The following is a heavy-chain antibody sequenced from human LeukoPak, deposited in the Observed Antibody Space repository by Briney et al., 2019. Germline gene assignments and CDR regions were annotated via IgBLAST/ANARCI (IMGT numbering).Heavy chain of an antibody. CDR2: IRSKAYGGTT. CDR3: TREHKASSWYSYYYYYMDV. D-gene: IGHD6-13*01. V-gene: IGHV3-49*04. CDR1: GFTFSNAW. J-gene: IGHJ6*03. Sequence: GGSLRLSCAASGFTFSNAWMSWVRQAPGKGLEWVGFIRSKAYGGTTEYAASVKGRFTISRDDSKSIAYLQMNSLKTEDTAVYYCTREHKASSWYSYYYYYMDVWGKGTTVTISS.